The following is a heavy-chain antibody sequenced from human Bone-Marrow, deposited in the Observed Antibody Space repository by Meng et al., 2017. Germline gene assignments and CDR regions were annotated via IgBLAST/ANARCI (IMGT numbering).Heavy chain of an antibody. D-gene: IGHD1-1*01. CDR3: NWNDFGDY. CDR1: GFTFSNAW. Sequence: EVQLGEAGGGLVRPGGSLRLSCAASGFTFSNAWMSWVRQAPGRGLEWVARIKSKTDGETPDYAAPVKGRFTISRDDSKNTLYLQMHSLKTEDTAVYYCNWNDFGDYWGQGALVTVSS. V-gene: IGHV3-15*01. J-gene: IGHJ4*02. CDR2: IKSKTDGETP.